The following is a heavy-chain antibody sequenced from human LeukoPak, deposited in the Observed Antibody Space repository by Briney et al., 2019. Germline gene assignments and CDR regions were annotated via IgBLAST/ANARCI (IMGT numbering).Heavy chain of an antibody. Sequence: SETLSLTCIVSGDSISRYYWSWIRQPPGKGLEWIGYIYYSGSTNYNPSLKSRVTISVDASKNHFSLKLTSVTAADTAVYYCARDRSLGIIDYWGQGTLLTVSS. V-gene: IGHV4-59*01. CDR1: GDSISRYY. CDR3: ARDRSLGIIDY. J-gene: IGHJ4*02. D-gene: IGHD3-16*01. CDR2: IYYSGST.